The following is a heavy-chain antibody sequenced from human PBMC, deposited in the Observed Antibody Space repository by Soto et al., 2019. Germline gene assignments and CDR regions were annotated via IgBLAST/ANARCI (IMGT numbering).Heavy chain of an antibody. Sequence: GGSLRLSCAASGFSFSSYAMSWVRQAPGKGLEWVSTISGSDGKTFYADSVKGRFSISRDTSKNTLYLQMNSLRADDTAVYYCARWSCLDYWGQGTRVTVSS. CDR2: ISGSDGKT. CDR1: GFSFSSYA. CDR3: ARWSCLDY. J-gene: IGHJ4*02. V-gene: IGHV3-23*01. D-gene: IGHD3-10*01.